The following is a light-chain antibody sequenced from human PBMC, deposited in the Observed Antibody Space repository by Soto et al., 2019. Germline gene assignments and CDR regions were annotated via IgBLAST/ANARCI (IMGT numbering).Light chain of an antibody. Sequence: QSALTQPASVSGSPGQSITISCTVTSSDVGGYNYVSWYQQHPGKAPKLMIYDVSNRPSGVSNRFSGSKSGNTASLTISGLQAEDEADYYCSSYTSSSTVVFGGGTKLTV. CDR1: SSDVGGYNY. V-gene: IGLV2-14*01. CDR3: SSYTSSSTVV. J-gene: IGLJ2*01. CDR2: DVS.